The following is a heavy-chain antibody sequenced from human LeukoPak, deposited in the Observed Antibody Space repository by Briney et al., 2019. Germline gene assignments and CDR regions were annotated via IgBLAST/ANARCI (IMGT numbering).Heavy chain of an antibody. CDR3: ARAKDWTYYYFDY. V-gene: IGHV4-39*07. CDR1: GGSISSSSYY. Sequence: SETLSLTCTVSGGSISSSSYYWGWIRQPPGKGLEWIGSIYYSGSTYYNPSLKSRVTISVDTSKNQFSLKLSSVTAADTAVYYCARAKDWTYYYFDYWGQGTLVTVSS. D-gene: IGHD1-7*01. CDR2: IYYSGST. J-gene: IGHJ4*02.